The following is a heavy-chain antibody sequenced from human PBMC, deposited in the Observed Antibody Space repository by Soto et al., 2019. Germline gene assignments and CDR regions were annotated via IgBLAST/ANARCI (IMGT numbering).Heavy chain of an antibody. J-gene: IGHJ5*02. D-gene: IGHD3-22*01. CDR3: TKSWLFEKNWFDP. CDR1: GFSFTTYG. CDR2: ISSTGLYT. Sequence: GALRLSCAASGFSFTTYGMSWVRQAPGKGLEWVSDISSTGLYTYLADSVKGRFTISRDNSKNTLYLQMNSLRVDDTAVYFCTKSWLFEKNWFDPWGQGTLVTVSS. V-gene: IGHV3-23*01.